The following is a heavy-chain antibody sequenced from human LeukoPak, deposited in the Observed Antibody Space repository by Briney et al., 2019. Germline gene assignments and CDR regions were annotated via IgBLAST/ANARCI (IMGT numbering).Heavy chain of an antibody. CDR2: IYFSGST. CDR1: GDSISSANYY. Sequence: SETLSLTCTVSGDSISSANYYWGWVRQPPGKGLEWIGSIYFSGSTYYNPSLKSRVTISVETSKVQFSLKLSSVTAAGTAVYYCARDSCSSTSCRKKFDNWGQGTLVTVSS. V-gene: IGHV4-39*07. J-gene: IGHJ4*02. D-gene: IGHD2-2*01. CDR3: ARDSCSSTSCRKKFDN.